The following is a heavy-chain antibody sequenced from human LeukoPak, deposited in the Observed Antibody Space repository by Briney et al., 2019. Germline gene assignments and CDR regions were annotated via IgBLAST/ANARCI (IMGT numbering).Heavy chain of an antibody. J-gene: IGHJ4*02. CDR1: GGTFSSYA. CDR3: ASPPSVVPAAEYYFDY. Sequence: SVKVSCKASGGTFSSYAISWVRQAPGQGLEWMGGLIPIFGTANYAQKFQGRVTITADKSTSTAYMELSSLRSEDTAVYYCASPPSVVPAAEYYFDYWGQGTLVTVSS. V-gene: IGHV1-69*06. CDR2: LIPIFGTA. D-gene: IGHD2-2*01.